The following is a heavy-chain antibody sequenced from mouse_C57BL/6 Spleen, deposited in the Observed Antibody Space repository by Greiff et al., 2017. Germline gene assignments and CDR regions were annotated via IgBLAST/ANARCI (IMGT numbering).Heavy chain of an antibody. J-gene: IGHJ2*01. Sequence: VQLQESGAELARPGASVKMSCKASGYTFTSYTMHWVKQRPGQGLEWIGYINPSSGYTKYNQKFKDKATLTADKSSSSAYMQLSSLTSEDSAVYYCARSKYYFDYWGQGTTLTVSS. V-gene: IGHV1-4*01. CDR3: ARSKYYFDY. CDR2: INPSSGYT. CDR1: GYTFTSYT.